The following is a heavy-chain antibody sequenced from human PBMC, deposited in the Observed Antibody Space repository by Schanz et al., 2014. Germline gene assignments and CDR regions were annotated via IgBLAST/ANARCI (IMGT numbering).Heavy chain of an antibody. CDR1: GLTSNTHW. Sequence: EVQLVESGGGLAQPGGSLRLFCVASGLTSNTHWMHWVRQAPGKGLVWVSQINSDGSSTSYADSVKGRFTISRDNSKNALYLQMNSLRVEDTAVYYCATGLISAREYWGQGTLVTVSS. J-gene: IGHJ4*02. CDR3: ATGLISAREY. CDR2: INSDGSST. D-gene: IGHD6-6*01. V-gene: IGHV3-74*02.